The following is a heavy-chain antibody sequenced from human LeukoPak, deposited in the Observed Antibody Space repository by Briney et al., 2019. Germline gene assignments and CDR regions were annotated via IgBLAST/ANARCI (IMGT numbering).Heavy chain of an antibody. CDR3: AKGGYSYDSSGHNYFDY. J-gene: IGHJ4*02. CDR2: IRSDGSKK. Sequence: PGGSLRLSCAASGFTFSSYGMHWVRQAPGKGLERVAIIRSDGSKKYYADVVKGRFTISRDNSKNTLYLQMNSLRAEDTAVYYCAKGGYSYDSSGHNYFDYWGQGTLVTVSS. V-gene: IGHV3-30*02. D-gene: IGHD3-22*01. CDR1: GFTFSSYG.